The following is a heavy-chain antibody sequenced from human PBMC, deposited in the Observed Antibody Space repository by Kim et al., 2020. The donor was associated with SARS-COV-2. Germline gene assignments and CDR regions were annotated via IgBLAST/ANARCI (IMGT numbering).Heavy chain of an antibody. J-gene: IGHJ6*02. CDR3: ARDPAGSSGWYALPGYYYGMDV. D-gene: IGHD6-19*01. Sequence: GGSLRLSCAASGFTFSSYAMHWVRQAPGKGLEWVAVISYDGSNKYYADSVKGRFTISRDNSKNTLYLQMNSLRAEDTAVYYCARDPAGSSGWYALPGYYYGMDVWGQGTTVTVSS. V-gene: IGHV3-30-3*01. CDR1: GFTFSSYA. CDR2: ISYDGSNK.